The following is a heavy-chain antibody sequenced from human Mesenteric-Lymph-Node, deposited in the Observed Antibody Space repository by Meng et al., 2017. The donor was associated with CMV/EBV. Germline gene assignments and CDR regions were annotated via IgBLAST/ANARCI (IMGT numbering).Heavy chain of an antibody. V-gene: IGHV4-39*07. CDR1: GGSVSSGSYY. D-gene: IGHD5-18*01. J-gene: IGHJ4*02. Sequence: SETLSLTCTVSGGSVSSGSYYWGWIRQPPGKGLEWIGSIYYSGSTYYNPSLKSRVTISVDTSKNQFSLKLSSVTAADTAVYYCARDRSGYSYPYYFDYWGQGTLVTVSS. CDR2: IYYSGST. CDR3: ARDRSGYSYPYYFDY.